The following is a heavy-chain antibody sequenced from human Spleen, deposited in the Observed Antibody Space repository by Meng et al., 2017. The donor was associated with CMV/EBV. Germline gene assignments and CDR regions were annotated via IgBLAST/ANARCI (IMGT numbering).Heavy chain of an antibody. J-gene: IGHJ6*02. D-gene: IGHD3-3*01. CDR1: GFTFSSYA. V-gene: IGHV3-23*01. CDR3: AKVPFPGGDFWSGYYYYYGMDF. CDR2: ISGSGGST. Sequence: GESLKISCAASGFTFSSYAMSWVRQAPGKGLEWVSAISGSGGSTYYADSVKGRFTISRDNSKNTLYLQMNSLRAEDTAVYYCAKVPFPGGDFWSGYYYYYGMDFWGQGTTVTVSS.